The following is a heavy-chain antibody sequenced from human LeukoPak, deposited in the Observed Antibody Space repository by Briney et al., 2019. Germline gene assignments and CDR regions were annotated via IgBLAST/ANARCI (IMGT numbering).Heavy chain of an antibody. J-gene: IGHJ6*02. D-gene: IGHD2-2*01. CDR1: GFTFSSYA. Sequence: PXGSLRLSCAASGFTFSSYAMHWVRQAPGKGLEWVAVISYDGSNKYYADSVRGRFTISRDNSKFTLYMQMNSLRAEDTAVYYCARVRAGYCTSTSCYTGMDVWGQGTTVTVSS. CDR3: ARVRAGYCTSTSCYTGMDV. CDR2: ISYDGSNK. V-gene: IGHV3-30-3*01.